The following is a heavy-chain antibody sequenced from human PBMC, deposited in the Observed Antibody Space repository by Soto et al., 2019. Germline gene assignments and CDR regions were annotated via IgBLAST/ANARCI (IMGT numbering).Heavy chain of an antibody. V-gene: IGHV1-69*13. CDR1: GGTFSSYA. Sequence: ASVKVSCKASGGTFSSYAISWVRQAPGQGLEWMGGIIPIFGTANYAQKFQGRVTITADESTSTAYMELSSPRSEDTAVYYCARPGIVGATERPYYYGMDVWGQGTTVTVSS. CDR3: ARPGIVGATERPYYYGMDV. D-gene: IGHD1-26*01. J-gene: IGHJ6*02. CDR2: IIPIFGTA.